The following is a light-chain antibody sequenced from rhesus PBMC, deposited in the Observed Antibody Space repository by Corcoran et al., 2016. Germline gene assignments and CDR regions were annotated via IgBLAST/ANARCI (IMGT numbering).Light chain of an antibody. CDR2: KAS. CDR3: QQHNSYPLT. Sequence: DIQMTQSPSSLSASVGDTVTITCRASQGISSYLAWYQQKPGKAPKLLIYKASTLQSGVPPRFSGSGSGTDFTLTISSLQPEDFATYYCQQHNSYPLTFGGGTKVEIK. CDR1: QGISSY. V-gene: IGKV1-25*01. J-gene: IGKJ4*01.